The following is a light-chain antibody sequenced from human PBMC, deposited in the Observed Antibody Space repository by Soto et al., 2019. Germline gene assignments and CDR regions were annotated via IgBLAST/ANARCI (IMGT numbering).Light chain of an antibody. CDR2: DVS. J-gene: IGLJ1*01. CDR3: CSYTCSSTTYV. Sequence: QSALTQPASVSGSPGQSITISCTGTSSDVGGYNYVSWYQHHPGKAPKHMIYDVSNRPTGVPNRFCSSKSGTTASLTLSGLQAEDEADYYRCSYTCSSTTYVFGTGTKLTVL. V-gene: IGLV2-14*01. CDR1: SSDVGGYNY.